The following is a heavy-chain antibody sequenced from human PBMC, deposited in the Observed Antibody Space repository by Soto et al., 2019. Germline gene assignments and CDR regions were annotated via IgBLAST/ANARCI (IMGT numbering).Heavy chain of an antibody. CDR2: ISYDGSNQ. J-gene: IGHJ4*02. V-gene: IGHV3-30*18. D-gene: IGHD3-10*01. CDR1: GFTFSSYG. CDR3: AKDRAPGSGSGHDY. Sequence: QVQLVESGGGVVQPGRSLRLSCAASGFTFSSYGMHWFRQAPGKGLEWVAVISYDGSNQYYADYVKGRFTISRDNSKNTLYLQMNSLRAEDTAVYYCAKDRAPGSGSGHDYWGQGTLVTVSS.